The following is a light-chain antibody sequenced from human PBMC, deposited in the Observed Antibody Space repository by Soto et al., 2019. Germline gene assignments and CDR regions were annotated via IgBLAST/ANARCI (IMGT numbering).Light chain of an antibody. Sequence: DIQMTQSPSTLSGSVGDRVTTTCRASQTISSWLAWYQQKPGKAPKLLIYKASTLKSGVPSRFSGSGSGTEFPLTISSLQPDDFATYYCQHYNSYSEAFGQGTKVELK. CDR1: QTISSW. CDR3: QHYNSYSEA. V-gene: IGKV1-5*03. J-gene: IGKJ1*01. CDR2: KAS.